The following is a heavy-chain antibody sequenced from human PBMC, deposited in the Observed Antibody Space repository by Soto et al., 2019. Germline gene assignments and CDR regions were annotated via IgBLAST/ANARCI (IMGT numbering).Heavy chain of an antibody. D-gene: IGHD3-22*01. CDR1: GFTFSDYN. Sequence: AGGSLRLSCVASGFTFSDYNMNWVRPAPGKGLEWVSFISGRSNTIYYADSVKGRFTISRDNAKNSLYLLMNSLRAEDTAVYYCTREGDGSGFFSDFWGQGALVTVSS. J-gene: IGHJ4*02. CDR3: TREGDGSGFFSDF. CDR2: ISGRSNTI. V-gene: IGHV3-48*01.